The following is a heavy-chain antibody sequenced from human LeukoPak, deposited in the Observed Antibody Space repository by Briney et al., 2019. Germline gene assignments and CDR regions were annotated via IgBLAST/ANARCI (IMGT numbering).Heavy chain of an antibody. V-gene: IGHV1-2*02. CDR2: INPNSGGT. Sequence: ASVKVSCKASGGTFSSYAISWVRQAPGQGLECMGWINPNSGGTNYAQKFQGRVTMTRDTSISTAYMDLSRLRSDDTAVYFCARGGLPIYYYYMDVWGKGTTVTVSS. CDR1: GGTFSSYA. J-gene: IGHJ6*03. CDR3: ARGGLPIYYYYMDV. D-gene: IGHD4-11*01.